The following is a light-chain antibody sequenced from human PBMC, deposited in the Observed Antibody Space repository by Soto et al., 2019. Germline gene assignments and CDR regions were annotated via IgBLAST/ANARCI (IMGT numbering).Light chain of an antibody. CDR1: SSDIGDYNY. J-gene: IGLJ2*01. V-gene: IGLV2-14*01. CDR3: ISHSTSIAYVV. CDR2: EVT. Sequence: QSALTQPVSVSGSPGQSITISCTGTSSDIGDYNYVSWYQHHPGKAPKLMIYEVTNRPSGVSNRFSGSKSGNTASLTISGLQSEDEADYYCISHSTSIAYVVLGGGTKLTV.